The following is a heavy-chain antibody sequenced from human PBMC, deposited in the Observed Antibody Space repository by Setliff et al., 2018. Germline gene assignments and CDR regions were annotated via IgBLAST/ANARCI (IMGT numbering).Heavy chain of an antibody. CDR2: GSTGKT. J-gene: IGHJ4*02. Sequence: GGSLRLSCVASGFSFSDYAMGWVRQAPRKGLEGVSGGSTGKTDYADSVKGRFTMSRDSSTNTLYLQMNSLRGEDTAVYYCAKDLSSNTAASYFFDLWGQGTQVTVSS. V-gene: IGHV3-23*01. D-gene: IGHD5-18*01. CDR1: GFSFSDYA. CDR3: AKDLSSNTAASYFFDL.